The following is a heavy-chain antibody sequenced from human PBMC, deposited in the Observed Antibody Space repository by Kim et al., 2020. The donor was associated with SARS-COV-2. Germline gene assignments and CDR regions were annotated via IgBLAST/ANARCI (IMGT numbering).Heavy chain of an antibody. CDR2: ISSSSSYI. Sequence: GGSLRLSCAASGFTFSSYSMNWVRQAPGKGLEWVSSISSSSSYIYYADSVKGRFTISRDNAKNSLYLQMNSLRAEDTAVYYCARDRLKYCSGGSCYPVVGMDVWGQGTTVTVSS. CDR3: ARDRLKYCSGGSCYPVVGMDV. D-gene: IGHD2-15*01. J-gene: IGHJ6*02. V-gene: IGHV3-21*01. CDR1: GFTFSSYS.